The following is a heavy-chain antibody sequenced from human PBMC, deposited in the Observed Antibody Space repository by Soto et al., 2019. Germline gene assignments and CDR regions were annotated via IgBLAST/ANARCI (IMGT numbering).Heavy chain of an antibody. CDR1: GFAFGSYW. CDR3: LRDQPHWNEFADQ. CDR2: ISQHGAIA. J-gene: IGHJ4*02. D-gene: IGHD1-1*01. V-gene: IGHV3-74*01. Sequence: VQLVESGGGLVQPVGSLRLSCAASGFAFGSYWMHWVCKAPGKGLVWVSRISQHGAIANQAVPVKGRFTISRDNANYTLFLQMNSLRADDTAFYYCLRDQPHWNEFADQWGQGTLVSVSS.